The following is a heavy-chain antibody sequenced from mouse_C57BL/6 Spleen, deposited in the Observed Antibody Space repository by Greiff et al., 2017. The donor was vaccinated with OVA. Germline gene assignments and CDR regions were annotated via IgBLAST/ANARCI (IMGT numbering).Heavy chain of an antibody. CDR3: ARRSMVTTWPGAMDY. Sequence: EVQLQQSGPELVKPGASVKMSCKASGYTFTDYNMHWVKQSHGKSLEWIGYINPNNGGTSYNQKFKGKATLTVNKSSSAAYMELRSLTSEDSAVYYCARRSMVTTWPGAMDYWGQGTSVTVSS. CDR1: GYTFTDYN. CDR2: INPNNGGT. V-gene: IGHV1-22*01. D-gene: IGHD2-2*01. J-gene: IGHJ4*01.